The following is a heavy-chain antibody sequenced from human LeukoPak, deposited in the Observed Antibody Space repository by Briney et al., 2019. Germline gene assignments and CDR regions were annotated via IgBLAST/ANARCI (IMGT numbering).Heavy chain of an antibody. D-gene: IGHD2-2*01. Sequence: SETLSLTCAVYGGSFGGYYWSWIRQPPGKGLEWIGEINHSGSTNYNPSLKSRVTISVDTSKNQFSLKLSSVTAADTAVYYCARGGCSSTSCFYYFDYWGQGTLVTVSS. CDR2: INHSGST. CDR1: GGSFGGYY. V-gene: IGHV4-34*01. CDR3: ARGGCSSTSCFYYFDY. J-gene: IGHJ4*02.